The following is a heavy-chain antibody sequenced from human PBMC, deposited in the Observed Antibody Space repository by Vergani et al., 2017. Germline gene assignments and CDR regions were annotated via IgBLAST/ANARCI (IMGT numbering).Heavy chain of an antibody. CDR3: ARSTDYPDDYVSSDYFRRTLDV. V-gene: IGHV1-8*03. CDR1: GYTFTSDD. CDR2: MNPISGNT. Sequence: QVQLVQSGAEVKKPGASVMVSCKASGYTFTSDDINWVRQATGQGLEWMGWMNPISGNTGYAQNLQGRLTITRDTSINTAYMELSRLSFEDAAVYYCARSTDYPDDYVSSDYFRRTLDVWGKGTTVTVS. D-gene: IGHD4/OR15-4a*01. J-gene: IGHJ6*03.